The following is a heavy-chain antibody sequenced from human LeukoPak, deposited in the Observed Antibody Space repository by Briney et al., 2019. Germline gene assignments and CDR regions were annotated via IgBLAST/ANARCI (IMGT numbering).Heavy chain of an antibody. CDR1: GYTFTSYD. Sequence: ASVKVSCKASGYTFTSYDINWVRQATGQGLEWMGWMNPNSGNTGYAQKFQGRVTITRNTSISTAYMELSSLRSEDTAVYYCARGRGEVVVTALGDYWGQGTLVAVSA. J-gene: IGHJ4*02. CDR3: ARGRGEVVVTALGDY. V-gene: IGHV1-8*03. D-gene: IGHD2-21*02. CDR2: MNPNSGNT.